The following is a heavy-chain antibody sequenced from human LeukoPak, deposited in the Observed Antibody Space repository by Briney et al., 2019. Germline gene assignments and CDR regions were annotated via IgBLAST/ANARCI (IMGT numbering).Heavy chain of an antibody. D-gene: IGHD3-9*01. J-gene: IGHJ3*02. Sequence: PSETLSLTCTVSGYSISTGYYWDWIRQPPGKTLEWIGYIYYSGSTNYNPSLKSRVTISVDTSKNQFSLKLSSVTAADTAVYYCARVIFNDIFPRGAFDIWGQGTMVTVSS. V-gene: IGHV4-59*01. CDR1: GYSISTGYY. CDR3: ARVIFNDIFPRGAFDI. CDR2: IYYSGST.